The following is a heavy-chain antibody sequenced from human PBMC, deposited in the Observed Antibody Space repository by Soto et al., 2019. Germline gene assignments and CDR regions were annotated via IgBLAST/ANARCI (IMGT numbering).Heavy chain of an antibody. CDR3: ARAGSGSYYVQYFQH. CDR2: IYYSGST. CDR1: GGSISSYY. V-gene: IGHV4-59*01. Sequence: KASETLSLTCTVSGGSISSYYWSWIRQPPGKGLEWIGYIYYSGSTSYNPSLKSRVTISVDTSKNQFSLKLSSVTAADTAVYYCARAGSGSYYVQYFQHWGQGTLVTVSS. J-gene: IGHJ1*01. D-gene: IGHD1-26*01.